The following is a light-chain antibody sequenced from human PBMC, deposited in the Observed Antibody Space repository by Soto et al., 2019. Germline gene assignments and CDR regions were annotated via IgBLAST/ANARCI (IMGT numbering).Light chain of an antibody. Sequence: QSVVTQPPSVSGAPGQRVTFSCTGSSSSIGAGYDVHWYQHLPGTAPKVLIYGNRHRPSGVPDRFSGSKSGTSASLAITGLQAHDEADYYCQSYDISLSGVVFGGGTKVTVL. V-gene: IGLV1-40*01. CDR3: QSYDISLSGVV. CDR2: GNR. J-gene: IGLJ2*01. CDR1: SSSIGAGYD.